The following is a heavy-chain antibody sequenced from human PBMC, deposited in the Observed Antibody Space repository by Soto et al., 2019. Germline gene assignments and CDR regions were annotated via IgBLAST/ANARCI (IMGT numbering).Heavy chain of an antibody. Sequence: QVQLVESGGGVVQPGRSLRLSCAASGFTFSTYGMHWVRQAPGKGLEWVAFISYDGSNKYYADSVKGRFTISRDNSKNTLDLQMNSLRAEDTAVYYCAKDYTDYTYSFDYWGQGTLVTVSS. CDR3: AKDYTDYTYSFDY. D-gene: IGHD4-4*01. V-gene: IGHV3-30*18. CDR2: ISYDGSNK. J-gene: IGHJ4*02. CDR1: GFTFSTYG.